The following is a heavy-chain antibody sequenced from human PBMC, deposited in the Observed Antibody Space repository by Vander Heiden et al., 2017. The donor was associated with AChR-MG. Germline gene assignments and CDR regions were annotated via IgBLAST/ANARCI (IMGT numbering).Heavy chain of an antibody. CDR1: GFNIISYS. J-gene: IGHJ4*02. V-gene: IGHV3-21*01. Sequence: VQLLVSGGGLVQPGGSLRFSCSSSGFNIISYSRNWVRRAPGKGLEWVSSISSSSSYIYYADSVKGRFTISRDNAKNSLYLQMNSLRAEDTAVYYCARDIHPLTKDILTGEAGYWGQGTLVTVSS. CDR3: ARDIHPLTKDILTGEAGY. CDR2: ISSSSSYI. D-gene: IGHD3-9*01.